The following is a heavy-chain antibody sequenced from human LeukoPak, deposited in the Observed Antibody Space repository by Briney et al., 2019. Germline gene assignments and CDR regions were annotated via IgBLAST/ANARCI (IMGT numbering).Heavy chain of an antibody. V-gene: IGHV4-59*08. J-gene: IGHJ4*02. CDR3: ARLPTVTFFDY. Sequence: SETLSLTCTVSGGSIGTYYWSWIRQPPGKGLEWIGYIYHSGDTKYNPSLKSRVTISVDTSKNQFSLRLSSVTAADTAVYYCARLPTVTFFDYWGQGTLVTVSS. CDR2: IYHSGDT. D-gene: IGHD4-17*01. CDR1: GGSIGTYY.